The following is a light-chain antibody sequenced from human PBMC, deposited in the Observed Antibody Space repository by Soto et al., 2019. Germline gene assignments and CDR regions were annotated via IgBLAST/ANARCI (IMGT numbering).Light chain of an antibody. CDR1: QGISSY. V-gene: IGKV1-9*01. Sequence: DIQLTQSPSFLSASVGDRVTITCRASQGISSYLAWYQQKPGKAPNLLIYATSTLQSGVPSRFSGSGSGTEFTLAISSLQPEDFATYYCQQLNSYPLTFGGGTKVEI. J-gene: IGKJ4*01. CDR2: ATS. CDR3: QQLNSYPLT.